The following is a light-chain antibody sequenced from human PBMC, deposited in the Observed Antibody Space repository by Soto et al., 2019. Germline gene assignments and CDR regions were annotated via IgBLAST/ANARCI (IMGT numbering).Light chain of an antibody. CDR3: QQYGSSSIA. J-gene: IGKJ5*01. CDR2: GAS. V-gene: IGKV3-20*01. Sequence: EIVLTQSPGTLSLSPGERATLSCRASQSVSSSYLAWYQQEPGQAPRLLIYGASNRATGIPDRFSGSGSGTDFTLTITRLEPEDFAVDYCQQYGSSSIAFGQGTRLEVK. CDR1: QSVSSSY.